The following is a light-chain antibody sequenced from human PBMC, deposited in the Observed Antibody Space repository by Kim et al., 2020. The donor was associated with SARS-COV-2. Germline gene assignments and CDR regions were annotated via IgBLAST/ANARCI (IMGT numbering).Light chain of an antibody. Sequence: SPGEGATLACRASQSVSSSNLAWYQQKPGQAPRLLIYDASTRATDIPARFSGSGSGTDFTLTISSLEPEDFAVYYCQQRSNWPPYTFGQGTKLEI. CDR2: DAS. V-gene: IGKV3-11*01. CDR3: QQRSNWPPYT. CDR1: QSVSSSN. J-gene: IGKJ2*01.